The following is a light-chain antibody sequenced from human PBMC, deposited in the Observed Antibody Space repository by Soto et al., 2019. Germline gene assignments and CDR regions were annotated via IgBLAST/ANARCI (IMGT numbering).Light chain of an antibody. CDR1: KNVSSRY. V-gene: IGKV3-20*01. CDR3: QQYITSPPMYT. CDR2: GAS. Sequence: ETVLTQSPGTLSLSPGERTTLSCRTRKNVSSRYLAWYQQKPGQAPRLLIYGASNRATGITDRFSGSGSGTEFTLTISRLVPEDFAVYYCQQYITSPPMYTFGQGTKLEIK. J-gene: IGKJ2*01.